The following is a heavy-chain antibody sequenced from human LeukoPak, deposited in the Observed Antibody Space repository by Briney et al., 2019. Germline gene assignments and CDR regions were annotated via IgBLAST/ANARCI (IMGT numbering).Heavy chain of an antibody. Sequence: PSETLSLTCAVYGGSFSGYYWSWIRQPPGKGLEWIGEINHSGSTNYNPSLKSRVTISVDTSKNQFSLKLSSVTAADTAVYYCATQLVVVIGYYFDYWGQGTLVTVSS. V-gene: IGHV4-34*01. CDR3: ATQLVVVIGYYFDY. D-gene: IGHD3-22*01. CDR2: INHSGST. CDR1: GGSFSGYY. J-gene: IGHJ4*02.